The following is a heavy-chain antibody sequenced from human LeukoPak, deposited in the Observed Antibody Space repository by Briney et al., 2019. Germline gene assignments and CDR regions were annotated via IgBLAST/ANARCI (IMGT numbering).Heavy chain of an antibody. J-gene: IGHJ6*02. CDR2: IYHSGST. CDR3: ASLPGAGYCSSTSCHQAVYYYHGMDV. CDR1: GGSISSSNW. Sequence: SETLSLTCAVSGGSISSSNWWSWVRQPPGKGLEWIGEIYHSGSTNYNPSLKSRVTISVDKSKNQFSLKLSSVTAADTAVYYCASLPGAGYCSSTSCHQAVYYYHGMDVWGQGTTVTVSS. D-gene: IGHD2-2*01. V-gene: IGHV4-4*02.